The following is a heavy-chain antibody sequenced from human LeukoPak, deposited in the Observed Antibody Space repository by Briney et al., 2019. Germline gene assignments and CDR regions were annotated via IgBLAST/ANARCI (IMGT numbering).Heavy chain of an antibody. CDR3: AGDRATSYFDY. CDR2: IWYDGSNK. CDR1: GFTFRSHG. J-gene: IGHJ4*02. V-gene: IGHV3-33*01. D-gene: IGHD1-26*01. Sequence: GSLRLSCAASGFTFRSHGMHWVRQAPGKGLEWVAFIWYDGSNKYYTDSVKGRFTISRDNSKNTLYLQMNSLGAEDTAVYYCAGDRATSYFDYWGQGALVTISS.